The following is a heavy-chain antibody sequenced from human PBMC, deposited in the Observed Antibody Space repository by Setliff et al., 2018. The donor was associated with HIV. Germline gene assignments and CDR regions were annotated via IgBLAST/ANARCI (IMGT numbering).Heavy chain of an antibody. J-gene: IGHJ5*02. CDR1: GDTFSTYA. D-gene: IGHD3-9*01. CDR2: IIPLVTIA. CDR3: ATSPRGTYYDILSGRPRGWFDP. Sequence: SVKVSCKASGDTFSTYAITWVRQAPGQGLEWMGGIIPLVTIANYAQEFQGRVRFTADESTSTAYMDLSSLTSDDTAVYYCATSPRGTYYDILSGRPRGWFDPWGQGTLVTVSS. V-gene: IGHV1-69*10.